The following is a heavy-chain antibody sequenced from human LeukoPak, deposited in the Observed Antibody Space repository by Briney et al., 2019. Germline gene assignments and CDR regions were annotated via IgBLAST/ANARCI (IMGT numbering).Heavy chain of an antibody. CDR2: IRGGGGSA. D-gene: IGHD4-17*01. CDR3: ARDPNGDYIGAFDI. Sequence: GGSLRLSCTASGFTFSAYAMVWVRQAPGKGPEWVSAIRGGGGSAFYADSVKGRFTISRDNSKYTLFLQMNSLRAEDTAVYYCARDPNGDYIGAFDIWGPGTMVTVSS. J-gene: IGHJ3*02. CDR1: GFTFSAYA. V-gene: IGHV3-23*01.